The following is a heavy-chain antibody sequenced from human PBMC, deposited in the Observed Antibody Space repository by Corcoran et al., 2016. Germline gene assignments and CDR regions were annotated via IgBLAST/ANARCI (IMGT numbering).Heavy chain of an antibody. V-gene: IGHV1-2*04. J-gene: IGHJ6*02. CDR2: INPISGGT. CDR3: ARDAQDYSPYGIDV. CDR1: GYTFTGYY. Sequence: QVQLVQSGAEVKKPGASVKVSCKASGYTFTGYYMHWVRQAPGQGLEWMGWINPISGGTNYAQKFKGWVTMTRDKSISTAYMELSRLRSYDPAVYDCARDAQDYSPYGIDVWGQGTTVTFSS. D-gene: IGHD2-15*01.